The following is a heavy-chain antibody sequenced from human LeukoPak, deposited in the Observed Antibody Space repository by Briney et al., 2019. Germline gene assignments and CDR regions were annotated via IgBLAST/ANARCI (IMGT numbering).Heavy chain of an antibody. CDR1: GXTFISYN. CDR2: ISGSGSTI. Sequence: GGSLRLSWAASGXTFISYNMNWVRQAPGKGLEWVAYISGSGSTIDYGDSVKGRFTISRDNAKNSLYLQVNSLRDEDTAVYYCARGGGSRGYYGMDVWGQGTTVTVSS. D-gene: IGHD2-15*01. CDR3: ARGGGSRGYYGMDV. V-gene: IGHV3-48*02. J-gene: IGHJ6*02.